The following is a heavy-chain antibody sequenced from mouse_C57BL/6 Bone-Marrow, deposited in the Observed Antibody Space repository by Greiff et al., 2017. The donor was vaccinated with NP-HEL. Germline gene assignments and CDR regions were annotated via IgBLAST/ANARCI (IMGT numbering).Heavy chain of an antibody. Sequence: EVQLVESGGGLVQPGGSLSLSCAASGFTFTDYYMSWVRQPPGKALEWLGFIRNKANGYTTEYSASVKGRFTISRDNSQSILYLQMNALRAEDSATYYCASSYYSNLYYAMDYWGQGTSVTVSS. J-gene: IGHJ4*01. CDR3: ASSYYSNLYYAMDY. D-gene: IGHD2-5*01. CDR1: GFTFTDYY. V-gene: IGHV7-3*01. CDR2: IRNKANGYTT.